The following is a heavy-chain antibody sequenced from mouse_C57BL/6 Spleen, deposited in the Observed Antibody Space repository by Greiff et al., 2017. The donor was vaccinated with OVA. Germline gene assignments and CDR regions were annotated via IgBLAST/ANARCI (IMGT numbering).Heavy chain of an antibody. CDR2: INPCSGST. D-gene: IGHD1-1*01. J-gene: IGHJ4*01. V-gene: IGHV1-55*01. CDR3: ARYLFYDMDY. CDR1: GYTFTSYC. Sequence: QVQLQQPGAELVKPGASVKMSCKASGYTFTSYCITWVKQRPGQGLEWIGDINPCSGSTYYNEKFKSKATLTVDTSSSTAYMQLSSLTSEDSAVYDYARYLFYDMDYWGQGTSVTVSS.